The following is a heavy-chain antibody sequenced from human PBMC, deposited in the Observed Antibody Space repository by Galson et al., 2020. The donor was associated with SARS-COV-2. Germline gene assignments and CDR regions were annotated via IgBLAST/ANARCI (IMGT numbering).Heavy chain of an antibody. CDR3: AGRTTGYFYYGMDV. Sequence: GESLKISCAASGFTVSSSYMSWVRQAPGKGLEWVSIIFSSGPTYYADSVKGRFTISRDKSKNTLYLQMNRLRAEDTAVYYCAGRTTGYFYYGMDVWGQGTTVTVS. V-gene: IGHV3-53*01. J-gene: IGHJ6*02. D-gene: IGHD1-7*01. CDR2: IFSSGPT. CDR1: GFTVSSSY.